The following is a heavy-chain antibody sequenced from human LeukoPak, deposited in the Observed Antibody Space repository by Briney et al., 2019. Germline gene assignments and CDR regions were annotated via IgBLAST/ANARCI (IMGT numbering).Heavy chain of an antibody. D-gene: IGHD4-17*01. V-gene: IGHV4-39*01. CDR3: ASNYGDSYLSFDY. Sequence: SETLSLTCTVSGDSFSSSSYSWGWIRQPPGKGLEWIGSIFYSGSTFYNPSLKSRVTISVDTSKNQFSLKLSSVTAADTAVYYCASNYGDSYLSFDYWGQGTLVTVSS. CDR2: IFYSGST. J-gene: IGHJ4*02. CDR1: GDSFSSSSYS.